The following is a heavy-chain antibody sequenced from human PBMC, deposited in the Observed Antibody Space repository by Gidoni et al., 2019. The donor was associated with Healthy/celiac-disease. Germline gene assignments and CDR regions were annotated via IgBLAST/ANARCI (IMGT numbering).Heavy chain of an antibody. CDR2: ISWNSGSI. V-gene: IGHV3-9*01. D-gene: IGHD5-18*01. Sequence: EVPLVESGGGLVQPGRSLRLSCAASGFTFDDYAMHWVRQAPGKGLEWVSGISWNSGSIGYADSVKGRFTISRDNAKNSLYLQMNSLRAEDTALYYCAKVRCGYSYGCKDYYYYGMDVWGQGTTVTVSS. CDR1: GFTFDDYA. J-gene: IGHJ6*02. CDR3: AKVRCGYSYGCKDYYYYGMDV.